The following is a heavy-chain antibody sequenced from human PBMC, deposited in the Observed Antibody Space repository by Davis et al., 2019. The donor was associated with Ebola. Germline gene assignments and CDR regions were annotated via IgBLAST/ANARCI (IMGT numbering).Heavy chain of an antibody. CDR3: ARLSGLFSSSSGALYFDL. V-gene: IGHV4-39*07. J-gene: IGHJ2*01. D-gene: IGHD6-6*01. CDR2: IYYNGRT. Sequence: SETLSLTCAVSGGSISSHYWGWVRQPPGKGLEWIGSIYYNGRTYYSSSLEGRVTILLDTSKNQFSLKLSSVTAADTAVYFCARLSGLFSSSSGALYFDLWGRGTLVSVSS. CDR1: GGSISSHY.